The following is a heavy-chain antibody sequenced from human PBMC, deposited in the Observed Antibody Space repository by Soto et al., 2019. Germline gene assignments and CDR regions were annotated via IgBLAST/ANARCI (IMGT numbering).Heavy chain of an antibody. CDR3: AKRPLHHFDY. V-gene: IGHV3-23*01. CDR2: ITDGGDT. CDR1: GFTFSSYA. J-gene: IGHJ4*02. Sequence: EVQLLESGGGFVQPGGSLRLSCAASGFTFSSYAMSWVRQAPGKGLEWVSVITDGGDTYYADSVKGRFTISRDNSKNTVYLQMNSLRAEDTATSYCAKRPLHHFDYWGQGALVTVSS.